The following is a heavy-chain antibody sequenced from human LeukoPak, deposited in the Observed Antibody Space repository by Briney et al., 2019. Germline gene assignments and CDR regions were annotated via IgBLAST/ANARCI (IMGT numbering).Heavy chain of an antibody. CDR2: ININSGGI. D-gene: IGHD3-3*01. CDR1: GYTFTGYY. CDR3: ARDRDGGVGTIDY. V-gene: IGHV1-2*06. Sequence: GASVKVSCKASGYTFTGYYMHWVRQAPGQGLELMGRININSGGINYAQEFQGRVTMTRATSISTAYMELSRLRFDDTAVYYCARDRDGGVGTIDYWGQGTLVPVSS. J-gene: IGHJ4*02.